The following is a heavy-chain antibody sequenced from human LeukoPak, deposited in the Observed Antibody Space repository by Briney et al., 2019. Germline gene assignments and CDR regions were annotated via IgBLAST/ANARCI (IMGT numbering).Heavy chain of an antibody. J-gene: IGHJ6*02. CDR2: ISYDGSNK. V-gene: IGHV3-30-3*01. CDR1: GFTFSSYA. D-gene: IGHD6-13*01. CDR3: ARDQPDSSSWYVYHYYYGMDV. Sequence: GGSLRLSCAASGFTFSSYAMHWVRQAPGKGLEWVAVISYDGSNKYYADSVKGRFIISRDNSKNTLYLQMNSLRAEDTAVYYCARDQPDSSSWYVYHYYYGMDVWGQGTTVTVSS.